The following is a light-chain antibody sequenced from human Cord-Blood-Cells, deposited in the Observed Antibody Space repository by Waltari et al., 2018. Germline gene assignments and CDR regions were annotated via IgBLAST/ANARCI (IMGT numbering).Light chain of an antibody. J-gene: IGLJ3*02. CDR2: DVS. CDR1: SSDVGGYNS. V-gene: IGLV2-11*01. CDR3: CSYAGSYTWV. Sequence: QSALTQPRQASGSPGQSGTISCPGTSSDVGGYNSVPWYQQPPGNAPKLMIYDVSKRPSGVPDRFSGSKSGNTASLTISGLQAEDEADYYCCSYAGSYTWVFGGGTKLTVL.